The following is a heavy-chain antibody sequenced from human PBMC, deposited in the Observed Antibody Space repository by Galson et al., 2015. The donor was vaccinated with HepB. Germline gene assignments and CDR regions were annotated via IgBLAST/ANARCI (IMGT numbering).Heavy chain of an antibody. CDR1: GGTFSSYA. D-gene: IGHD3-10*01. V-gene: IGHV1-69*13. J-gene: IGHJ4*02. CDR3: ARGTDFLWFGED. CDR2: IIPIFGTA. Sequence: SVKVSCKASGGTFSSYAISWVRLAPGQGLEWMGGIIPIFGTANYAQKFQGRVTITADESTSTAYMELSSLRSEDTAVYYCARGTDFLWFGEDWGQGTLVTVSS.